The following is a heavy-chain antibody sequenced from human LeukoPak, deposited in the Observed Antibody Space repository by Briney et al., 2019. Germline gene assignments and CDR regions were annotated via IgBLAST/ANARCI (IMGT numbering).Heavy chain of an antibody. D-gene: IGHD5-12*01. CDR2: ISSSDSTI. V-gene: IGHV3-48*03. CDR3: AKDSIPLHSGYDVSPFDY. J-gene: IGHJ4*02. CDR1: GFTFSSYE. Sequence: PGGSLRLSCAASGFTFSSYEMNWVRQAPGKGLEWVSYISSSDSTIYYADSVKGRFTISRDNAKNSLYLQMNSLRAEDTAVYYCAKDSIPLHSGYDVSPFDYWGQGTLVTVSS.